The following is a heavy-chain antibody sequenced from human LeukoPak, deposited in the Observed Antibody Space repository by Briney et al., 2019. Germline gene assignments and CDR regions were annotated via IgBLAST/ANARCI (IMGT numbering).Heavy chain of an antibody. CDR1: GFTFSSYA. J-gene: IGHJ4*02. CDR3: ARVEGRHIVVVTAPFDY. V-gene: IGHV3-30-3*01. D-gene: IGHD2-21*02. Sequence: GGSLRLSCAASGFTFSSYAMHWVRQAPGKGLEWVAVISYDGSNKYYADSVKGRFTISRDNSKNTLYLQMNSLRAEDTAVYYCARVEGRHIVVVTAPFDYWGQGALVTVSS. CDR2: ISYDGSNK.